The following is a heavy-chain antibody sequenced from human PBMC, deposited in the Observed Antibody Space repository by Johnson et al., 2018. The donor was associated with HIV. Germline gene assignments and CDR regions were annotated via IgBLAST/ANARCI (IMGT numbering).Heavy chain of an antibody. J-gene: IGHJ3*02. CDR1: GFTFDDYA. CDR2: ISWNSGSI. D-gene: IGHD3-22*01. Sequence: VKLVESGGGVVRPGGSLRLYCAASGFTFDDYAMHWVRQAPGKGLEWVSGISWNSGSIGQADSVKGRFTISRDNAKNSLYLQMNRLRAEDTALYYCAKERGYDSSGYPDAFDIWGQGTMVTVSS. V-gene: IGHV3-9*01. CDR3: AKERGYDSSGYPDAFDI.